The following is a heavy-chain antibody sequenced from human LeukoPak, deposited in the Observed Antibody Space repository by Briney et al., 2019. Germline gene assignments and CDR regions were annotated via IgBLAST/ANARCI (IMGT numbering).Heavy chain of an antibody. J-gene: IGHJ4*02. Sequence: HSGGSLRLSCAASGFTFSSYAMTWVRQAPGKGLEWVSCISGSGDNTYYPDSVRGRFTISRDNFKNTLYLQMDSLRAEDTAVYYCAKIPQVSIFGVPNFDDWGRGTLVTVSS. CDR3: AKIPQVSIFGVPNFDD. D-gene: IGHD3-3*01. CDR2: ISGSGDNT. CDR1: GFTFSSYA. V-gene: IGHV3-23*01.